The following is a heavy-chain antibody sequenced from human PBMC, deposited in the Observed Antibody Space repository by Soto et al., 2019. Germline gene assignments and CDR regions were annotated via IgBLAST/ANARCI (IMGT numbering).Heavy chain of an antibody. Sequence: PSETLSLTCAVYGGSFSGYYWSWIRQPPGEGLEWIGEINHSGSTNYNPSLKSRVTISVDTSKNQFSLKLSSVTAADTAVYYCARGKGYSSSWYLDYWGQGTLVTVSS. CDR2: INHSGST. J-gene: IGHJ4*02. CDR1: GGSFSGYY. V-gene: IGHV4-34*01. D-gene: IGHD6-13*01. CDR3: ARGKGYSSSWYLDY.